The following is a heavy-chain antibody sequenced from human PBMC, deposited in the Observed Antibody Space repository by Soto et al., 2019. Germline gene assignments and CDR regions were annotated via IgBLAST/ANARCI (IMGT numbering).Heavy chain of an antibody. J-gene: IGHJ4*02. V-gene: IGHV3-21*01. D-gene: IGHD4-17*01. Sequence: GGSLRLSCAASGFTFSSYSMNWVRQAPGKGLEWVSSISSSSSYIYYADSVKGRFTISRDNAKNSLYLQMNSLRAEDTAVYYCARLFTVTFPLDYWGQGPLVTVSS. CDR3: ARLFTVTFPLDY. CDR2: ISSSSSYI. CDR1: GFTFSSYS.